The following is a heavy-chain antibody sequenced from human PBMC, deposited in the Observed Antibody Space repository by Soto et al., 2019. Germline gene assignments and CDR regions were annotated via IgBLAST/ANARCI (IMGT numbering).Heavy chain of an antibody. Sequence: SETLSLTCTVSGGSISSSRYLWGWIRQPPGERLEWIGSIYYSGSTYDNPSLKSRITISVDPSKNQFSLKLRSVTAADTAVYYCVRQAGGGRKYYGMDVWGQGTTVTV. V-gene: IGHV4-39*01. CDR3: VRQAGGGRKYYGMDV. J-gene: IGHJ6*02. D-gene: IGHD2-15*01. CDR1: GGSISSSRYL. CDR2: IYYSGST.